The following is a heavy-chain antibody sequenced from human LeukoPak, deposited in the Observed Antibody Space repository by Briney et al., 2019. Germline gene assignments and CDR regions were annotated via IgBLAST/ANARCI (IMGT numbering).Heavy chain of an antibody. Sequence: SVKVSCKASGDSFGTYGITWVRQAPGEGLEWMGGFNPIFGSAQYAQKFQGRVTITADESTSTAYMELSSLRSEDTAVYYCAREGPDGGVYWYFDLWGRGTLVTVSS. V-gene: IGHV1-69*13. CDR2: FNPIFGSA. CDR3: AREGPDGGVYWYFDL. D-gene: IGHD3-3*01. J-gene: IGHJ2*01. CDR1: GDSFGTYG.